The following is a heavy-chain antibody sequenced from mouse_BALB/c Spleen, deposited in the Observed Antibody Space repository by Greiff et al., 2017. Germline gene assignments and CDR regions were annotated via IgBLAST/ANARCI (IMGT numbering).Heavy chain of an antibody. CDR2: ISSGSSTI. J-gene: IGHJ1*01. Sequence: VQLKESGGGLVQPGGSLKLSCAASGFTFSSFGMHWVRQAPEKGLEWVAYISSGSSTIYYADTVKGRFTISRDNPKNTLFLQMTSLRSEDTAMYYCARSGGYYGSSYGYFDVWGAGTTVTVSS. V-gene: IGHV5-17*02. CDR1: GFTFSSFG. CDR3: ARSGGYYGSSYGYFDV. D-gene: IGHD1-1*01.